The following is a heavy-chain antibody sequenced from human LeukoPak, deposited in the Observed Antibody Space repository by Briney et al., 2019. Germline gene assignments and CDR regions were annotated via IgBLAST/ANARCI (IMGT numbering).Heavy chain of an antibody. CDR2: ISYDGSNK. CDR1: GFTFSSYA. J-gene: IGHJ4*02. D-gene: IGHD3-16*02. V-gene: IGHV3-30-3*01. Sequence: GRSLRLSCAASGFTFSSYAMHWVRQAPGKGLEWVAVISYDGSNKYYADSVKGRFTISRDNSKNTLYLQMNSLRAEDTAVYYCAREGYDYVWGSYRQYYFDYWGQGTLVTVSS. CDR3: AREGYDYVWGSYRQYYFDY.